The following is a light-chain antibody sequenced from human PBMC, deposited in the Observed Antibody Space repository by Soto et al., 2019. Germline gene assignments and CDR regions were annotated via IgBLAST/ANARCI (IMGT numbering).Light chain of an antibody. V-gene: IGLV1-47*01. CDR2: RNN. CDR1: SSNIGSNY. CDR3: AAWDDSLSGNYV. Sequence: QSVLTQPPSASGTPGQRVTISCSGSSSNIGSNYVYWYQQLPGTAPKLLIDRNNQRPSGDPDRFSGSKSGTAASLTISGLRSEDEADYYWAAWDDSLSGNYVFGTGTKVTVL. J-gene: IGLJ1*01.